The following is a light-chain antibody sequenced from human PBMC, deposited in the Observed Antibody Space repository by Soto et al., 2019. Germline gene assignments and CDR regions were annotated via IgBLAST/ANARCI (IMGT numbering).Light chain of an antibody. Sequence: DIVMTQSPDSLGVSLGERATINCKSSQTVLYSSSNKNYLAWYQQKPGQPPKLLIYWASTRESGVPDRFSGSGSGTYFTLTITSLQAEDVAVYYCQQYYSSPFTFGPGTKVDIK. CDR2: WAS. CDR3: QQYYSSPFT. CDR1: QTVLYSSSNKNY. J-gene: IGKJ3*01. V-gene: IGKV4-1*01.